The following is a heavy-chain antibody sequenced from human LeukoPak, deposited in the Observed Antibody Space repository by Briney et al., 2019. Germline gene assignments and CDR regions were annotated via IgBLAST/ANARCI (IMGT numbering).Heavy chain of an antibody. V-gene: IGHV3-7*05. J-gene: IGHJ4*02. CDR2: IKQDGSEK. Sequence: GGSLRLSCAASGXTFSSYWVSWVRQAPGKGLEWVANIKQDGSEKYYVDSVKGRFTISRDNAKNSLYLQMNSLRAEDTAVYYCARVPLLRYFDWLSHQYYFDYWGQGTLVTVSS. CDR3: ARVPLLRYFDWLSHQYYFDY. D-gene: IGHD3-9*01. CDR1: GXTFSSYW.